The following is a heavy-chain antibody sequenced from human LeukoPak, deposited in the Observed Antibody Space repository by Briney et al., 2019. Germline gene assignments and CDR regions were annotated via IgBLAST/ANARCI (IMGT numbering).Heavy chain of an antibody. CDR1: GFTFVDYG. CDR3: ARDRLGPSLSVSHFDL. CDR2: INYNGAIT. Sequence: PGGSLRLSCATSGFTFVDYGLSWVRRAPGKGLEWLCAINYNGAITDYADSVKGRFTISRDNAKNSLYLRMDRLRSEDTALYYCARDRLGPSLSVSHFDLWGQGTLVTVSS. V-gene: IGHV3-20*04. J-gene: IGHJ4*02. D-gene: IGHD3-3*02.